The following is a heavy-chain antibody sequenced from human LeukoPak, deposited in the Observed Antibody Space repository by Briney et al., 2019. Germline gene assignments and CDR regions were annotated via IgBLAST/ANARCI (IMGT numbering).Heavy chain of an antibody. Sequence: SVKVSCKASGGTFSSYAISRVRQAPGQGLEWMGRIIPIFGTANYAQKFQGRVTITTDESTSTAYMELSSLRSEDTAVYYCARDEWVPAASFDYWGQGTLVTVSS. CDR1: GGTFSSYA. J-gene: IGHJ4*02. D-gene: IGHD2-2*01. V-gene: IGHV1-69*05. CDR3: ARDEWVPAASFDY. CDR2: IIPIFGTA.